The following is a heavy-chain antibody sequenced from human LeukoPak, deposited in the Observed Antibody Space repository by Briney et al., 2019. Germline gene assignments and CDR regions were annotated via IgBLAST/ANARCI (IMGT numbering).Heavy chain of an antibody. J-gene: IGHJ3*02. CDR3: AKDKGGGYGNDGFDI. CDR1: GFTFSNSA. V-gene: IGHV3-23*01. Sequence: GGSLRLSCAASGFTFSNSAMSWVRQAPGKGLEWVSAISGSGDKTYYADSVQGRFTISRDNSKNTLYLQMNSLRAEDTAVYYCAKDKGGGYGNDGFDIWGRGTMVTVSS. CDR2: ISGSGDKT. D-gene: IGHD3-16*01.